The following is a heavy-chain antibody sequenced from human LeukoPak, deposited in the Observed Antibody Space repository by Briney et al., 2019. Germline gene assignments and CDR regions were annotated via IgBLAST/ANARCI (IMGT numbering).Heavy chain of an antibody. CDR1: GGSISSYY. CDR3: ARGGYYDSSGYYYSL. Sequence: SETLSLTCTVSGGSISSYYWSWIRQPPGKGLEWIGYIYYSGSTNYNPSLKSRVTISVDTSKNQFSLKLSSETAADTAVYYCARGGYYDSSGYYYSLWGQGTLVTVSS. J-gene: IGHJ4*02. D-gene: IGHD3-22*01. V-gene: IGHV4-59*01. CDR2: IYYSGST.